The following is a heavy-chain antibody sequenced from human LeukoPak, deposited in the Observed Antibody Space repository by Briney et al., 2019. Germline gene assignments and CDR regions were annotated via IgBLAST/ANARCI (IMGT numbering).Heavy chain of an antibody. D-gene: IGHD2-15*01. CDR3: ARDSPVVVVAATLDP. CDR1: GYTFTSYG. J-gene: IGHJ5*02. Sequence: ASVKVSCKASGYTFTSYGISWVRQAPGKGVEWMGWISAYNGNTNYAQKLHGRVTMTTDTSTSTAYMELRSLRSDDTAVYYCARDSPVVVVAATLDPWGQGTLVTVSS. CDR2: ISAYNGNT. V-gene: IGHV1-18*01.